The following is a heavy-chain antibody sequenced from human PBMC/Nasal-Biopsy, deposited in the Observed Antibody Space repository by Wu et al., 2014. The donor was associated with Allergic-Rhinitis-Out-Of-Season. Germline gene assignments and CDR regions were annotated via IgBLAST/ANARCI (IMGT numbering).Heavy chain of an antibody. CDR2: IYSSGST. CDR3: ARGLYGTYGMDV. D-gene: IGHD4-17*01. CDR1: GGSISSGTYY. Sequence: TLSLTCTVSGGSISSGTYYWSWIRQHPGKGLEWIGYIYSSGSTYYNPSLKSRFTISVDTSKNQFYLKMTSVTDADTAVFYCARGLYGTYGMDVWGQGTTVTVSS. J-gene: IGHJ6*02. V-gene: IGHV4-31*03.